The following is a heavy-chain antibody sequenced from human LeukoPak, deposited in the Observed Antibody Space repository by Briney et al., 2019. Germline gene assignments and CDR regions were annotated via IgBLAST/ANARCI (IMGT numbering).Heavy chain of an antibody. CDR3: AGSSGYRSIDY. Sequence: GGSLRLSCAASAFTFDDYAMHWVRQAPGKGLEWVSGISWNSGTIGYADSVKGRFTISRDNAKNTLFLQMNSLRAEDTAVYYCAGSSGYRSIDYWGQGTLVTVSS. CDR2: ISWNSGTI. J-gene: IGHJ4*02. V-gene: IGHV3-9*01. D-gene: IGHD3-22*01. CDR1: AFTFDDYA.